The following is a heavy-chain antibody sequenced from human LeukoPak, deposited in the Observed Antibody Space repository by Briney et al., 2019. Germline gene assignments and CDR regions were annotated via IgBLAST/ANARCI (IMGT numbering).Heavy chain of an antibody. D-gene: IGHD3-22*01. Sequence: PSETLSLTCTVSGGSISKYYWSWIRQPPGKGLEWIGYIYYSGSTNYNPSLKNRVTISVDTSKNQFSLKLSSVTAADTAVYYCARGTVLNYYDSSGYHKSPGSVDYWGQGTLVTVSS. V-gene: IGHV4-59*01. CDR3: ARGTVLNYYDSSGYHKSPGSVDY. J-gene: IGHJ4*02. CDR1: GGSISKYY. CDR2: IYYSGST.